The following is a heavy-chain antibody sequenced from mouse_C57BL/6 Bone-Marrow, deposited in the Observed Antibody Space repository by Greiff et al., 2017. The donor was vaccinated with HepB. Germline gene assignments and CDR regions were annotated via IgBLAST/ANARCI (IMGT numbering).Heavy chain of an antibody. J-gene: IGHJ3*01. CDR3: ARGRLLPFAY. CDR2: IYPRSGNT. V-gene: IGHV1-81*01. D-gene: IGHD1-1*01. Sequence: VKLQESGAELARPGASVKLSCKASGYTFTSYGISWVKQRTGQGLEWIGEIYPRSGNTYYNEKFKGKATLTADKSSSTAYMALRSLTSEDSAVYFCARGRLLPFAYWGQGTLVTVSA. CDR1: GYTFTSYG.